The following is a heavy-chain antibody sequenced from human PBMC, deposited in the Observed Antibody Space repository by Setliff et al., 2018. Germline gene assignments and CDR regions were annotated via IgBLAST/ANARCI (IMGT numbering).Heavy chain of an antibody. V-gene: IGHV1-2*02. Sequence: ASVKVSCKASGYTFTGYYMHWVRQAPGQGLEWMGWINPNSGGTNYAQKFQGGVTMTRDTSISTAYMELSRLRSDDTAVYYCARGEIWFGELSSWSDPWGQGTLVTVSS. D-gene: IGHD3-10*01. CDR2: INPNSGGT. CDR1: GYTFTGYY. J-gene: IGHJ5*02. CDR3: ARGEIWFGELSSWSDP.